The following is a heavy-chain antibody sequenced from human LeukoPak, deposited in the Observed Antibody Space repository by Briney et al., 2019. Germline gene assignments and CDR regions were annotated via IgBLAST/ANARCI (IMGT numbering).Heavy chain of an antibody. CDR2: IFYSGST. J-gene: IGHJ4*02. D-gene: IGHD4-17*01. CDR1: SGSVRSGRYF. V-gene: IGHV4-61*01. Sequence: PPETLSLICTVSSGSVRSGRYFGSWIRQPPGEGLEWIGYIFYSGSTTFHPSLKSRVTIAVDTSKNKFSLKMTSVTAADTAVYYCARVPISTTARGYFDYWGQGTLVTVSS. CDR3: ARVPISTTARGYFDY.